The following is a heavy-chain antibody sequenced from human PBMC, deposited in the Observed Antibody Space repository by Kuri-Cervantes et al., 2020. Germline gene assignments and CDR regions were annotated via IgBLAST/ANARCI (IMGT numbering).Heavy chain of an antibody. Sequence: SGPTLVKPTQTLTLTCTCSGFSLSTYGMRVSWIRQPPGKALEWLARIDWDDDKFYSTSLKTRLTISKDTSKNQVVLTMTNMDPVDTAAYYCAHRGPQDYCSGSSCSRNWFDSWGQGTLVTVSS. CDR1: GFSLSTYGMR. CDR2: IDWDDDK. J-gene: IGHJ5*01. CDR3: AHRGPQDYCSGSSCSRNWFDS. D-gene: IGHD2-15*01. V-gene: IGHV2-70D*14.